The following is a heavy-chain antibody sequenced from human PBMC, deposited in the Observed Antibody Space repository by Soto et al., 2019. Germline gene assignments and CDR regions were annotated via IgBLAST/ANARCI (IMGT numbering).Heavy chain of an antibody. Sequence: SETLSLTCTVSGGSISSGDYYWSWIRQPPGKGLEWIGYIYYSGSTYYNPSLKSRVTISVDTSKNQFSLKLSSVTAADTAVYYCARLRGYSYGFVDYWGQGTLVT. CDR3: ARLRGYSYGFVDY. CDR1: GGSISSGDYY. J-gene: IGHJ4*02. CDR2: IYYSGST. D-gene: IGHD5-18*01. V-gene: IGHV4-30-4*01.